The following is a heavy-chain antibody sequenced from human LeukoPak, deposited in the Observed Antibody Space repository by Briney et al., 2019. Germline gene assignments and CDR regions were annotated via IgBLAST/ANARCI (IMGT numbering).Heavy chain of an antibody. V-gene: IGHV3-23*01. J-gene: IGHJ4*02. CDR3: AKDQRSIAVAGYFDY. Sequence: GGSLRLSCAASGFTFSSYAMSWVRQAPGKGLEWVSAIIYSGGSTYYADSVKGRFTISRDNSKNTLFLQMDSLRAEDTAIYYCAKDQRSIAVAGYFDYWGQGTLVTVSS. CDR1: GFTFSSYA. D-gene: IGHD6-19*01. CDR2: IIYSGGST.